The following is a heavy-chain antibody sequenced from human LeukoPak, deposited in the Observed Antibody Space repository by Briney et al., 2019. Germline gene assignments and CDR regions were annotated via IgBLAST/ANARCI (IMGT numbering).Heavy chain of an antibody. CDR2: ISWNSGSI. J-gene: IGHJ4*02. CDR3: AKGTGRYWTFFDS. Sequence: PGRSLRLSCAASGFTFDDYAMHWVRQAPGKGLEWVSGISWNSGSIDYAHSVKGRFTISRDTAKNSLYLQMNSLSPEDTALYYCAKGTGRYWTFFDSWGQGTLVTVSS. V-gene: IGHV3-9*01. D-gene: IGHD1-26*01. CDR1: GFTFDDYA.